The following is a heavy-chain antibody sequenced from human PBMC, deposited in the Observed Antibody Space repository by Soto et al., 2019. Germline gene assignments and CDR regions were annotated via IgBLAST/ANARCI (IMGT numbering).Heavy chain of an antibody. CDR3: ANPRRGQLLVDY. CDR2: ISGSGGST. D-gene: IGHD2-2*01. CDR1: GFAFSSYA. V-gene: IGHV3-23*01. Sequence: PGGSLRLSCAASGFAFSSYAMSWVRQAPGKGLEWVSAISGSGGSTYYADSVKGRFTISRDNSKNTLYLQMNSLRAEDTAVYYCANPRRGQLLVDYWGQGPLVTVSS. J-gene: IGHJ4*02.